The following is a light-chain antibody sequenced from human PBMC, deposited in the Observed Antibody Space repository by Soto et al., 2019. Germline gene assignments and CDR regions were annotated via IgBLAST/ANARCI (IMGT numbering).Light chain of an antibody. J-gene: IGKJ1*01. V-gene: IGKV3-20*01. CDR3: QQYRDLPQT. CDR2: NSS. CDR1: QSVRSNY. Sequence: EIVLTQSPGTLSLSPGERATLSCRASQSVRSNYLAWYQQKPRQAPRLLIYNSSTRATGIPDRFSGSGSGTDFTLTISRLEPEDFALYYCQQYRDLPQTFGQGTQVEIK.